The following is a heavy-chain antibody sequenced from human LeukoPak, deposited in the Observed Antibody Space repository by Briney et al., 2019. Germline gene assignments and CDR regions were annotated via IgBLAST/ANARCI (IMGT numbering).Heavy chain of an antibody. V-gene: IGHV3-48*01. CDR1: GFTFSSYS. D-gene: IGHD3-22*01. CDR2: ISSSSSTI. CDR3: ARSSHLYYDSSDDFDY. Sequence: PGGSLRLSCAASGFTFSSYSMNWVRQAPGKGLEWVSYISSSSSTIYYADSVKGRFTISRDNAKNSLYLQMNSLRAEDTAVYYCARSSHLYYDSSDDFDYWGQGTLVTVSS. J-gene: IGHJ4*02.